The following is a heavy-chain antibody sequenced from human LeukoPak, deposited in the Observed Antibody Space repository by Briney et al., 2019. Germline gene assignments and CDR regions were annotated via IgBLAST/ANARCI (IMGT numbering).Heavy chain of an antibody. CDR1: GFTFSSYA. CDR3: AKDWDSSGWYKTEFDY. Sequence: PGGSLRLSCAASGFTFSSYAMHWVRQAPGKGLEYVSAISSNGGSTYYANSVKGRFTISRDNSKNTLYLQMGSLRAEDMAVYYCAKDWDSSGWYKTEFDYWGQGTLVTVSS. CDR2: ISSNGGST. D-gene: IGHD6-19*01. V-gene: IGHV3-64*01. J-gene: IGHJ4*02.